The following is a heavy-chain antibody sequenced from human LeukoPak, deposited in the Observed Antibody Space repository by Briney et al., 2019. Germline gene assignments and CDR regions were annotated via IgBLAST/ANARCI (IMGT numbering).Heavy chain of an antibody. J-gene: IGHJ6*02. CDR2: ISAYNGNT. CDR1: GYTFTSYG. Sequence: ASVKVSCKASGYTFTSYGISWVRQAPGQGLEWMGWISAYNGNTNYAQKLQGGVTMTTDTSTSTAYMELSSLRSEDTAVYYCARDEMYYDFWSGYYTNYYGMDVWGQGTTVTVSS. D-gene: IGHD3-3*01. V-gene: IGHV1-18*01. CDR3: ARDEMYYDFWSGYYTNYYGMDV.